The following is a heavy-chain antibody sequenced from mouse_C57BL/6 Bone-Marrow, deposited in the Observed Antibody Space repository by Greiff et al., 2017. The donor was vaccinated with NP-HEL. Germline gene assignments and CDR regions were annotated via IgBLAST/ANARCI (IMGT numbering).Heavy chain of an antibody. CDR2: IDPENGDT. CDR3: TSDHYYGSFYAMDY. CDR1: GFNIKDDY. V-gene: IGHV14-4*01. Sequence: VQLQQSGAELVRPGASVKLSCTASGFNIKDDYMHWVKQRPEQGLEWIGWIDPENGDTEYASKFQGKATITADTSSNTAYLPLSSLTSEDTAVYYCTSDHYYGSFYAMDYWGQGTSVTVSA. D-gene: IGHD1-1*01. J-gene: IGHJ4*01.